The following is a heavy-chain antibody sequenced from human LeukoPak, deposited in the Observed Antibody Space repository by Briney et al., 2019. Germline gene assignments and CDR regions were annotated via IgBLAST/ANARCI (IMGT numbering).Heavy chain of an antibody. D-gene: IGHD4-17*01. Sequence: GGSLRLSCSASGFTFRSSWMNWVRQAPGEGLEWVANINQDGSKQNYVDSVKGRFTVSRDNAQNSLYLQMNSLKTEDTAVYYCTTDRPYTVTTRYYYYYMDVWGKGTTVTVSS. J-gene: IGHJ6*03. CDR2: INQDGSKQ. CDR1: GFTFRSSW. CDR3: TTDRPYTVTTRYYYYYMDV. V-gene: IGHV3-7*03.